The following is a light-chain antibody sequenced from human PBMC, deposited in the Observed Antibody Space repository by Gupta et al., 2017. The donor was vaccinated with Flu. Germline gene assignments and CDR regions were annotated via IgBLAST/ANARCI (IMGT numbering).Light chain of an antibody. CDR2: AAS. Sequence: DIQMTQSPTSLSTSVGDRVTITCRASQSISKYVNWYQQKPGKAPKLLIYAASSLQSGVPSRFSGSGSGTDFTLIISNLRPEDFATYYCQQSYTTPYNFGQGTQLEI. CDR1: QSISKY. V-gene: IGKV1-39*01. J-gene: IGKJ2*01. CDR3: QQSYTTPYN.